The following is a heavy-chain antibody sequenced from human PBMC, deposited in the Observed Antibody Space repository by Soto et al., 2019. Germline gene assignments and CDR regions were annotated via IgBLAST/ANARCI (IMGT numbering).Heavy chain of an antibody. V-gene: IGHV6-1*01. J-gene: IGHJ5*01. CDR3: ARLIGNSWLDS. D-gene: IGHD2-8*01. Sequence: SQTLSLTCAISGDSVSTNSATWDRIRQSPSRGLEWLGRTYYRSKWYNDYAVSVKGRITINPDTSNNQLSLQLNSVTPDDTAVYYCARLIGNSWLDSWGQGTLVTVSS. CDR1: GDSVSTNSAT. CDR2: TYYRSKWYN.